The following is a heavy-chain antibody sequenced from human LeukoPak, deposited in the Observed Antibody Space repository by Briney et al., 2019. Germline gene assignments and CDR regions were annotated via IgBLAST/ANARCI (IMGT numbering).Heavy chain of an antibody. CDR1: GGSISSSSYY. Sequence: SETLSLTCTVSGGSISSSSYYWGWIRQPPGKGLEWIGSIYHSGSTYYNPSLKSRVTISVDTSKNQFSLKLSSVTAADTAVYYCARVSMDAFDIWGQGTMVTVSS. V-gene: IGHV4-39*07. J-gene: IGHJ3*02. CDR2: IYHSGST. CDR3: ARVSMDAFDI.